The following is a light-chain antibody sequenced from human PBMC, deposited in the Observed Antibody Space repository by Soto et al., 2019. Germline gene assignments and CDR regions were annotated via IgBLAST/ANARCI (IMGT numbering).Light chain of an antibody. V-gene: IGKV3-15*01. CDR1: QSVSSD. CDR3: QQYNTWHPKMA. J-gene: IGKJ1*01. CDR2: GAS. Sequence: PGETATLSCRASQSVSSDLAGYQQRPGQAPRLLIYGASTRATGIPARFRGSGPGTEFRLTISSLQSEDFATYYCQQYNTWHPKMAFGRGTKVEIK.